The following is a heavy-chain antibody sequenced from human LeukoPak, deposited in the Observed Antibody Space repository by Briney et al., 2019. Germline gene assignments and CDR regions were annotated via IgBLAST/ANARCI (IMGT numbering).Heavy chain of an antibody. D-gene: IGHD5-24*01. CDR3: ARPIEMVNDAFDI. Sequence: PSETLSLTCSVSGGSINSGSYYWTWIRQPAGKGLEWIGRIYTSGSTNYNSSLKSRVTISVDTSKNQFSLKLSSVTAADTAVYYCARPIEMVNDAFDIWGQGTMVTVSS. V-gene: IGHV4-61*02. J-gene: IGHJ3*02. CDR1: GGSINSGSYY. CDR2: IYTSGST.